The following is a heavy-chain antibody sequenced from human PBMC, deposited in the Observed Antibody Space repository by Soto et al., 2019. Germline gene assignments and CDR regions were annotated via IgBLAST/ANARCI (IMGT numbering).Heavy chain of an antibody. J-gene: IGHJ6*02. D-gene: IGHD2-21*02. CDR1: GGCISSYY. CDR3: ARGVVTAPDGSGLDV. CDR2: IYTSGST. V-gene: IGHV4-4*07. Sequence: XAILSLTCTVSGGCISSYYWSWIRQPAGKGLEWIGRIYTSGSTNYNPSLKSRVTMSVDTSKNQFSLKLSSVTAADTAVYYCARGVVTAPDGSGLDVWGQGTTVTVSS.